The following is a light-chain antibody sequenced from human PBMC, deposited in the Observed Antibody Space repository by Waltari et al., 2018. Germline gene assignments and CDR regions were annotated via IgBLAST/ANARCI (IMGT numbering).Light chain of an antibody. J-gene: IGKJ2*01. CDR1: QSFSGTY. CDR3: QKYGSSPCDT. CDR2: GTT. V-gene: IGKV3-20*01. Sequence: EIVLTQSPDTLSLSPGERATLSCRASQSFSGTYLAWYQHKPGQPPRILKYGTTIRATRIPDRFSGSGSWTDFTLTITRLEPEDFGVYYCQKYGSSPCDTFRQRTKREI.